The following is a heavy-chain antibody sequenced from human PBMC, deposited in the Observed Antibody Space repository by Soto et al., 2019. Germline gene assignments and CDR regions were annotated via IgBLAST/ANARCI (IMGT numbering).Heavy chain of an antibody. J-gene: IGHJ4*02. Sequence: QITLKESGPTLVKPTQTLTLTCTFSGFSFSDGAVGVGWFRQSPGKAPEWLAIYYWDDDEWHNPSRRTRLTISYEAARSQVVLSMVDMAPQDTATYFCARGRRWESCWGGDCYYFDLWGQGLLVAAS. CDR2: YYWDDDE. D-gene: IGHD2-21*01. CDR1: GFSFSDGAVG. V-gene: IGHV2-5*02. CDR3: ARGRRWESCWGGDCYYFDL.